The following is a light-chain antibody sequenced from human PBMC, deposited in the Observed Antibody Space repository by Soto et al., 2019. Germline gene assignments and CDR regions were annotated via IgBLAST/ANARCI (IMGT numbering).Light chain of an antibody. CDR2: DAS. V-gene: IGKV1-5*01. CDR3: QQYDRYWT. CDR1: QNIRSR. Sequence: DFQMTQYPSTLSASVGDRATITCRASQNIRSRLAWFQQKPGKAPKLLIYDASSLESGVPQRLSGSRSGTEFTLTISSMKPDDFATYYCQQYDRYWTFGQGTKVDIK. J-gene: IGKJ1*01.